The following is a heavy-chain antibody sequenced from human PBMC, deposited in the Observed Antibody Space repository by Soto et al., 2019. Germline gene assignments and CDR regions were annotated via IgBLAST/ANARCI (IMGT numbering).Heavy chain of an antibody. CDR3: ARGAGWYDY. CDR2: IYYSGNT. CDR1: GDSFSPYY. Sequence: SETLSLTCTVSGDSFSPYYWSWIRQPPGKGLEWIGYIYYSGNTNYNPSLKCRVTISVDTSKNQFSLKLSSVTAADTAVYYCARGAGWYDYWGQGTLVTVSS. V-gene: IGHV4-59*01. J-gene: IGHJ4*02. D-gene: IGHD6-19*01.